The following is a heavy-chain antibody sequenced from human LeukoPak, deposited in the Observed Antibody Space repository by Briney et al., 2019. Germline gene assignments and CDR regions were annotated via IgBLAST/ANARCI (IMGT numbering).Heavy chain of an antibody. J-gene: IGHJ4*02. CDR2: IDQDGSAE. CDR3: ARADSYGSILDY. D-gene: IGHD5-18*01. Sequence: GGSLRLSCAASGFTFSNYWMSCVRQSPGRGLEWVANIDQDGSAEYYVDSVGGRFTVSRDNAKNSLYLQIDSLRAEDTAVYYCARADSYGSILDYWGRGTLVTVSS. V-gene: IGHV3-7*04. CDR1: GFTFSNYW.